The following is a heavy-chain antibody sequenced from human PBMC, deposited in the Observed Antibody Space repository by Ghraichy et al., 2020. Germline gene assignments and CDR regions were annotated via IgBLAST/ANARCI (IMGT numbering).Heavy chain of an antibody. CDR2: TYYRSKWYN. Sequence: SKTLSLTCAISGDTVSTYSAAWNWIRQSPSRGLEWLGRTYYRSKWYNDYAVSVKSRITINPDTSKNQFSLQLNSVTPEDTAVYYCAREGSSSFDYWGQGTLVIVSA. CDR3: AREGSSSFDY. D-gene: IGHD6-6*01. CDR1: GDTVSTYSAA. V-gene: IGHV6-1*01. J-gene: IGHJ4*02.